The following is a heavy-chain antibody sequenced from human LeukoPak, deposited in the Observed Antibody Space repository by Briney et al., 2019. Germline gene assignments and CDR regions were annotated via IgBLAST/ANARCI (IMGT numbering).Heavy chain of an antibody. CDR3: ARGQGDYYYFLDV. J-gene: IGHJ6*03. CDR2: ISNTGST. CDR1: GDSVSTYY. Sequence: PSETLSLTCTVSGDSVSTYYWSWIRQPPGKGLEWIGYISNTGSTNYNPSLKSRVTISVDTSKNQFSLRLSSVTAADTAVYYCARGQGDYYYFLDVWGKGTTVTVSS. V-gene: IGHV4-59*02.